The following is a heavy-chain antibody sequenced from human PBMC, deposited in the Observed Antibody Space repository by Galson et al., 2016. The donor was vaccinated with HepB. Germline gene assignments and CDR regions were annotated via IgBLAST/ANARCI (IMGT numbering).Heavy chain of an antibody. Sequence: SLRLSCAASGFTFSNYGVTWVRQAPGKGLEFVASISRSGDRTDYADSVKGRFTISRDNSKNTLSLQMNSLTADDTAIYYCVQGSTAPAVWGKGTTVTVSS. CDR3: VQGSTAPAV. CDR1: GFTFSNYG. V-gene: IGHV3-23*01. J-gene: IGHJ6*04. CDR2: ISRSGDRT. D-gene: IGHD2-2*01.